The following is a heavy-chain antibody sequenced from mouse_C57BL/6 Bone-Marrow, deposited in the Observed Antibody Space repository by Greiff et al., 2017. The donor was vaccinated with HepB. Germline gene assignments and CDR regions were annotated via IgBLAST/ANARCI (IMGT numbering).Heavy chain of an antibody. CDR3: TTGYDYDEAPFAY. CDR2: IDPENGDT. V-gene: IGHV14-4*01. CDR1: GFNIKDDY. Sequence: VQLKQSGAELVRPGASVKLSCTASGFNIKDDYMHWVKQRPEQGLEWIGWIDPENGDTEYASKFQGKATITADTSSNTAYLQLSSLTSEDTAVYYCTTGYDYDEAPFAYWGQGTLVTVSA. J-gene: IGHJ3*01. D-gene: IGHD2-4*01.